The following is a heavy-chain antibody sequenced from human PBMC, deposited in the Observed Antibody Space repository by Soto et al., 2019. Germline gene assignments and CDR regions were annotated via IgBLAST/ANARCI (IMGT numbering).Heavy chain of an antibody. Sequence: HLQLQESGPGLVKPSETLSLTCSVSGGSISSSSYYWGWIRQPPGKGLEWIGTIYYSGSTYYTPSLKSRVTISVDTSKNQFSLKLSSVTAADTAVYYCARVGDYSDFVVSGVDYWGQGTLVTVSS. J-gene: IGHJ4*02. CDR3: ARVGDYSDFVVSGVDY. CDR1: GGSISSSSYY. D-gene: IGHD4-17*01. CDR2: IYYSGST. V-gene: IGHV4-39*01.